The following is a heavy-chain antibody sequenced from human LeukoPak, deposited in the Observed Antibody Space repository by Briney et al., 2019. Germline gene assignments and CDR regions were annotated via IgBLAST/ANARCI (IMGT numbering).Heavy chain of an antibody. J-gene: IGHJ6*02. CDR2: IYSGGST. D-gene: IGHD1-26*01. CDR3: AREGNTGSQEGKDV. CDR1: GFTVSSNH. V-gene: IGHV3-53*01. Sequence: QPGGSLRLSCASSGFTVSSNHMSWVRQAPGKGLKWVSVIYSGGSTYYADSVKGRFTISSDSSKNMLYLQMNSLRAEDTAVYYCAREGNTGSQEGKDVWGQGTTVTVSS.